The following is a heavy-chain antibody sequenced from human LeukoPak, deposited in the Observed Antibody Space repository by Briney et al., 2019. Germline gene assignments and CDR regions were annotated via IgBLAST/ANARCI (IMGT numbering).Heavy chain of an antibody. CDR3: AKDMWLVQGREAFDI. CDR1: GFTFSDYY. D-gene: IGHD6-19*01. CDR2: ISSSGSTI. J-gene: IGHJ3*02. V-gene: IGHV3-11*01. Sequence: GGSLRLSCAASGFTFSDYYMSWIRQAPGKGLEWVSYISSSGSTIYYADSVKGRFTISRDNAKNSLYLQMNSLRAEDTALYYCAKDMWLVQGREAFDIWGQGTMVTVSS.